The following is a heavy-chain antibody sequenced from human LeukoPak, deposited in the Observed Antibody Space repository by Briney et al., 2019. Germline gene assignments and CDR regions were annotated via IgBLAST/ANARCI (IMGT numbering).Heavy chain of an antibody. D-gene: IGHD1-26*01. CDR2: IYHSGST. Sequence: PSETLSFTCAVSGGSISSSNWWSWVRQPPGKGLEWIGEIYHSGSTNYNPSLKSRVTISVDKSKNQFSLKLSSVTAADTAVYYCARGRLVGATPYWFDPWGQGTLVAVSS. J-gene: IGHJ5*02. CDR3: ARGRLVGATPYWFDP. V-gene: IGHV4-4*02. CDR1: GGSISSSNW.